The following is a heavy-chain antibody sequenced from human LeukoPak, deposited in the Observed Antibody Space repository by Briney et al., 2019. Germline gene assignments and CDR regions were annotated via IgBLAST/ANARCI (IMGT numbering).Heavy chain of an antibody. J-gene: IGHJ5*02. Sequence: SETLSLTCTVSGDSISSGNYWGWIRQPPGKGLEWIGSIFHTGSTYFNLSLKSRVTISVDRSKNQFSLKLSSVTAADTAVYYCARDPIVVVPAAPTWGQGTLVTVSS. D-gene: IGHD2-2*01. CDR2: IFHTGST. V-gene: IGHV4-38-2*02. CDR3: ARDPIVVVPAAPT. CDR1: GDSISSGNY.